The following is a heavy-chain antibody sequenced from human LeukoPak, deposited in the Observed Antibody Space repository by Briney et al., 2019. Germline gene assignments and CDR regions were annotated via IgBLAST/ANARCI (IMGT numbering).Heavy chain of an antibody. D-gene: IGHD3-10*01. CDR1: GGSISSGSW. CDR3: AGIPGFGELANAFDI. J-gene: IGHJ3*02. Sequence: PSETLSLTCAVSGGSISSGSWWNWARQPPGKGLEWIGEIYHSGSTNCNPSLKSRVTISLDKSKNQFSLKLTSVTAADTAVYYCAGIPGFGELANAFDIWGQGTMVTVSS. V-gene: IGHV4-4*02. CDR2: IYHSGST.